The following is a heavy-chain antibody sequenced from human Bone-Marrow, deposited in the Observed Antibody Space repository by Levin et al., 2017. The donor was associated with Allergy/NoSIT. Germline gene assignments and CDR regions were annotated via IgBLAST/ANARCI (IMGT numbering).Heavy chain of an antibody. CDR1: GFTFSNFA. Sequence: GGSLRLSCVASGFTFSNFAMSWVRQAPGKGLEWVSLISASSGTTYYTDSVKGRFTISRDNSKNTLYLQMNSLGAEDAAVYFCAKEPSRTGSTPGYFDYWGQGTLVTVSS. CDR3: AKEPSRTGSTPGYFDY. CDR2: ISASSGTT. J-gene: IGHJ4*03. D-gene: IGHD1-7*01. V-gene: IGHV3-23*01.